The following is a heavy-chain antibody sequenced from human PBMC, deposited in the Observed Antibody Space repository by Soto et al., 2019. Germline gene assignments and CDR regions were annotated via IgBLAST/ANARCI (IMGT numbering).Heavy chain of an antibody. D-gene: IGHD3-9*01. V-gene: IGHV5-51*01. J-gene: IGHJ3*02. CDR3: ARPFDFPDAFDI. CDR1: GYNW. CDR2: IYPGDSDT. Sequence: GESLKISCKGSGYNWTAWVRQMPGKGLEWMGIIYPGDSDTRYSPSFQGQVTISADKSISTAYLEWSSLKASDTAMYYCARPFDFPDAFDIWGQGTMVTVSS.